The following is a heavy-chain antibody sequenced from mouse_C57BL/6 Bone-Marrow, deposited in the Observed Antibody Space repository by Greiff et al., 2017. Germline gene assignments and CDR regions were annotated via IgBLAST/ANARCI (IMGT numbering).Heavy chain of an antibody. CDR1: GFTFTDYY. V-gene: IGHV7-3*01. J-gene: IGHJ3*01. D-gene: IGHD2-1*01. CDR3: ARYNYGNAWFAY. Sequence: EVQGVESGGGLVQPGGSLSLSCAASGFTFTDYYMSWVRQPPGKALEWLGFIRNKANGYTTEYSASVKGRFTISRDNSQSILYLQMNALRAEDSATYYCARYNYGNAWFAYWGQGTLVTVSA. CDR2: IRNKANGYTT.